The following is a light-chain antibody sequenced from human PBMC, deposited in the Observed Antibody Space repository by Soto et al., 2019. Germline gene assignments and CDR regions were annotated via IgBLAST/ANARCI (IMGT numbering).Light chain of an antibody. V-gene: IGKV3-11*01. Sequence: EIVMTQSPAILSVSPGERATLSCRARQSVRSDLAWYQQKPGQAPRLLIYDASNRATGIPARFSGSGSGTDFTLAISSLEPEDFAVYYCQQRSNWPPITFGQGTRLEIK. CDR2: DAS. CDR3: QQRSNWPPIT. CDR1: QSVRSD. J-gene: IGKJ5*01.